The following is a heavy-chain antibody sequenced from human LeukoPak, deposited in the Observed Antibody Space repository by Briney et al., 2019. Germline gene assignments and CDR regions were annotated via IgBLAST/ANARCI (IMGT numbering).Heavy chain of an antibody. CDR2: ISEDEAEK. CDR1: GFTFSRYA. V-gene: IGHV3-30-3*01. J-gene: IGHJ4*02. Sequence: PGRSLRLSCAASGFTFSRYAMHWVRQGPGKGLEWVALISEDEAEKYYGDSVKGRFTISRDNSQNTLSLQMNSLRPEDTAVYHCVRDDWHQPDLFDYWGQGSLVTVPS. CDR3: VRDDWHQPDLFDY. D-gene: IGHD2-21*01.